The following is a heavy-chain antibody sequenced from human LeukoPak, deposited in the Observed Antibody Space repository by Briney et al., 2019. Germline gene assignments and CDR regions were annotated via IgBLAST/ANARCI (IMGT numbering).Heavy chain of an antibody. D-gene: IGHD1-7*01. J-gene: IGHJ4*02. CDR3: ARKAKTSNWNSVSYFDY. V-gene: IGHV1-69*08. CDR2: VIPMFTTA. Sequence: ASVKVSCKASGGTLSSYSISWVRQAPGQGLEWMGRVIPMFTTANYAQDFQGRVTMTADKSTSTAYMELIRLRSEDTAVYYCARKAKTSNWNSVSYFDYWGQGTLVTVSS. CDR1: GGTLSSYS.